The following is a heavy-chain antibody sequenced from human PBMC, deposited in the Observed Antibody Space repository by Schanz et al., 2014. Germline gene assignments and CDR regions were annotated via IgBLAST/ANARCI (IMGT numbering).Heavy chain of an antibody. Sequence: EVQLAESGGGLVQPGGSLRLSCAASTFTFSSDWMSWVRQAPGKGLEWVSLISDSGDTAYYADSVKGRFTMSRDNAKNTGFLQMNTLRAEDTAVYSWSRDLPGAFHFDYWGQGTLVTVSS. J-gene: IGHJ4*02. CDR1: TFTFSSDW. V-gene: IGHV3-23*04. CDR2: ISDSGDTA. CDR3: SRDLPGAFHFDY.